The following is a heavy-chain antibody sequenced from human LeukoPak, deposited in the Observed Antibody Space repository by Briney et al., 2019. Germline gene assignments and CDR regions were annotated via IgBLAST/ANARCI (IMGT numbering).Heavy chain of an antibody. Sequence: GGSLRLSCAASGFTLNSYSMNWVRQAPGKGLEWVSSISSGSSYIFYADSVKGRFTISRDNAKNSLYLQMNSLRAEDTAVYYCARQVGVDDAFDIWAQGTMVTISS. CDR1: GFTLNSYS. D-gene: IGHD3-3*01. CDR2: ISSGSSYI. J-gene: IGHJ3*02. CDR3: ARQVGVDDAFDI. V-gene: IGHV3-21*01.